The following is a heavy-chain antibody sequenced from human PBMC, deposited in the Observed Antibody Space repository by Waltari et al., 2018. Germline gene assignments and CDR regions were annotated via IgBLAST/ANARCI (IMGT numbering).Heavy chain of an antibody. Sequence: QVQLVQSGAEVKKPGASVKVSCKASGYRFTYYDINWVRQAAGQGLEWMGWMNPNSGNTEYAQKCQGRVSITRNNSINTAYMELRSLTADDTAVYYCARGPRTVMPWGQGTLVTVSS. J-gene: IGHJ5*02. V-gene: IGHV1-8*03. D-gene: IGHD1-1*01. CDR1: GYRFTYYD. CDR2: MNPNSGNT. CDR3: ARGPRTVMP.